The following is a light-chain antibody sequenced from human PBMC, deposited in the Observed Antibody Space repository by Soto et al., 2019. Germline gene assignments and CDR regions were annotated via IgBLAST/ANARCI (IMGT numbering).Light chain of an antibody. J-gene: IGLJ3*02. CDR3: QSYDSSLSGSKV. V-gene: IGLV1-40*01. Sequence: QPVLTQPPSVSGAPGQRVTISCTRSSSNIGAGYDVHWYQQFPGTAPKLLIYGNNNRPSGVPDRFSGSKSGTSASLAITGLQAEDEADYYCQSYDSSLSGSKVFGGGTKLTVL. CDR1: SSNIGAGYD. CDR2: GNN.